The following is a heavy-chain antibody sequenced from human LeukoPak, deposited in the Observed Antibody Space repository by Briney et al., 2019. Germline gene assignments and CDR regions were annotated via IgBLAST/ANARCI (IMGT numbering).Heavy chain of an antibody. V-gene: IGHV3-7*01. CDR2: IKQDGSEK. CDR3: ARDKSLWFGELLGPIDY. CDR1: GFTFSSYW. D-gene: IGHD3-10*01. Sequence: QTGGSLRLSCAASGFTFSSYWMSWVRQAPGKGLEWAANIKQDGSEKYYVDSVKGRFTISRDNAKNSLYLQMNSLRAEDTAVYYCARDKSLWFGELLGPIDYWGQGTLVTVSS. J-gene: IGHJ4*02.